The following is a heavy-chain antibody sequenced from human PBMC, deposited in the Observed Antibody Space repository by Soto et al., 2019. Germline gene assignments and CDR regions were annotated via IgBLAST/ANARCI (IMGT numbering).Heavy chain of an antibody. CDR2: INAGNGNT. CDR1: GYSFTNYA. V-gene: IGHV1-3*01. D-gene: IGHD6-19*01. CDR3: ARDGAVAGNINFDY. Sequence: GASVKVSCKASGYSFTNYAMHWVRQAPGQRLEWMGWINAGNGNTKYSQKLQGRVTITRDTSASTAYMELSSLRSEDTALYYCARDGAVAGNINFDYWGQGTLVTVSS. J-gene: IGHJ4*02.